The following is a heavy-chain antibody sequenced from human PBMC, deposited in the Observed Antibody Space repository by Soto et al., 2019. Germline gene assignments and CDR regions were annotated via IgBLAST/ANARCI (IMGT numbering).Heavy chain of an antibody. Sequence: QVQLVESGGGVVQPGRSLSLSCAASGFTFSSYAMHWVRQAPGKGPEWVAVISYDGSNKYYADSVKGRFTLSRDNSKNTLYLQMSSLRTDDTAVYYCARDLLRYNWKDFPYYYYGMAVWGQGTTVTVSS. J-gene: IGHJ6*02. CDR3: ARDLLRYNWKDFPYYYYGMAV. D-gene: IGHD1-1*01. V-gene: IGHV3-30-3*01. CDR1: GFTFSSYA. CDR2: ISYDGSNK.